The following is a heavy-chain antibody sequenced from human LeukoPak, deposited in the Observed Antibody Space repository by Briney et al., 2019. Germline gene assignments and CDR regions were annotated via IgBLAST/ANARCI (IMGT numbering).Heavy chain of an antibody. Sequence: LSGGSLRLSCAASGFTFSSYEMNWVRQAPGKGLEWVSYISSSGSTIYYADSVKGRFTISRDNAKNSLYLQMNSLRAEDTAVYYCAKAATMVRGVISPPDYWGQGTLVTVSS. CDR2: ISSSGSTI. CDR3: AKAATMVRGVISPPDY. J-gene: IGHJ4*02. V-gene: IGHV3-48*03. CDR1: GFTFSSYE. D-gene: IGHD3-10*01.